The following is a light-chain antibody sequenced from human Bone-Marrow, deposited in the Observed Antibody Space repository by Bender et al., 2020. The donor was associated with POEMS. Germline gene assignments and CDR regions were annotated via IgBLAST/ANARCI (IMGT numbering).Light chain of an antibody. CDR3: AVWDDSLNGWV. V-gene: IGLV1-44*01. J-gene: IGLJ3*02. CDR1: SSSIGTHA. Sequence: QSVLTQPPSASGTPGQTVTISCSGRSSSIGTHAVNWYQHLPGTAPKLLIYSSHRRPSEVPDRFSGSRSGTSASLAISGLQSEDEADYYYAVWDDSLNGWVFGGGTKLTVL. CDR2: SSH.